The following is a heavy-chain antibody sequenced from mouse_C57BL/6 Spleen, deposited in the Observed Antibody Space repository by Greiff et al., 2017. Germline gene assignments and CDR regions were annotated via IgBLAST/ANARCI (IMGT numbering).Heavy chain of an antibody. CDR1: GYTFTSYW. CDR3: ARYVHEGYFDY. Sequence: QQSCTAFGYTFTSYWMQWVTQRPGQGLEWIGEIDPSDSYTNYNQKFKGKAKLTVNTSYSTAYMQLSRLTSEDSAVYYCARYVHEGYFDYWGQGTTLTVSS. D-gene: IGHD2-10*02. J-gene: IGHJ2*01. CDR2: IDPSDSYT. V-gene: IGHV1-50*01.